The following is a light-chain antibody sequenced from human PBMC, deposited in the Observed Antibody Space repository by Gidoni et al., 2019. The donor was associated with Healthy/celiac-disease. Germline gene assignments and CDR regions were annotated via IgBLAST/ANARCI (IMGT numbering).Light chain of an antibody. CDR1: QSISSY. J-gene: IGKJ1*01. V-gene: IGKV1-39*01. CDR3: QQSYSTSVT. CDR2: AAS. Sequence: DIQMTQSPSSLSASVGDRVTSTCRASQSISSYLNWYQQKPGKAPKLLIYAASSLQSGVPSRFSGSGSGTDFTLTISSLQPEDFATYYCQQSYSTSVTFGHXTKVEIK.